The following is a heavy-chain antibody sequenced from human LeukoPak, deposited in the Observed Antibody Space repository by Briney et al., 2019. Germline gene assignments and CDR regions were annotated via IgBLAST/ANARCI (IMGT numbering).Heavy chain of an antibody. CDR2: INSNGGST. CDR1: GFTFSSYA. V-gene: IGHV3-64*01. CDR3: ARDQTLYYYDSSGYYYTPMGLDY. Sequence: GGSLRLSCAASGFTFSSYAMQWVRQAPGKGLEYVSTINSNGGSTFYANSVKGRFTISRDNSENTLYLQMGSLRAEDMAVYYCARDQTLYYYDSSGYYYTPMGLDYWGQGALVTVSS. J-gene: IGHJ4*02. D-gene: IGHD3-22*01.